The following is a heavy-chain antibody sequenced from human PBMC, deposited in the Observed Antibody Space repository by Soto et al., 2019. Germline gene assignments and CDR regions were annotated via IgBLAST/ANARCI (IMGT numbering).Heavy chain of an antibody. J-gene: IGHJ1*01. D-gene: IGHD3-22*01. CDR3: ARVYYDSSGFYHEDH. CDR2: ISADNGNT. CDR1: GYSFNNYL. Sequence: QVKLVQSGAEVKKPGASVMVSCQASGYSFNNYLISWVRQAPGQGPEWVGWISADNGNTNYGQKFLGRVTMTTDTSTSTAYMDLRSLRSDDTAEYYCARVYYDSSGFYHEDHWGQGTLVTVSS. V-gene: IGHV1-18*01.